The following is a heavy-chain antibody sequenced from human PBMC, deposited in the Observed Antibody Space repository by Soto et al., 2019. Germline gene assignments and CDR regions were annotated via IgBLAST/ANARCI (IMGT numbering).Heavy chain of an antibody. CDR3: ARVNYYYSTYAFDI. Sequence: SETLSLTCAVSGGSISSGGYSWSWIRQPPGKGMERIGYIFHSGSPSYNPSLKRRVTVSVDRSKNQFSLKLSSVTAADTAVYFCARVNYYYSTYAFDIWGHGTMVTVS. CDR2: IFHSGSP. V-gene: IGHV4-30-2*01. CDR1: GGSISSGGYS. D-gene: IGHD3-22*01. J-gene: IGHJ3*02.